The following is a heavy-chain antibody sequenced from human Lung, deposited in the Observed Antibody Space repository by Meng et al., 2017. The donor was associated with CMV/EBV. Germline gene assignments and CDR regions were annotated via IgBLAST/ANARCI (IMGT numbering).Heavy chain of an antibody. CDR1: GPPITTYY. Sequence: SXTXSLXCSVFGPPITTYYWSWVRQAPGKGLEWIGYIYYSGATNYNPSLKSRLTISMDTSKNQFSLELRSVTAADTAIYYCARDRAAVGYYYYAMDAGAQGNXVTVSS. V-gene: IGHV4-59*01. CDR3: ARDRAAVGYYYYAMDA. J-gene: IGHJ6*02. CDR2: IYYSGAT. D-gene: IGHD2-15*01.